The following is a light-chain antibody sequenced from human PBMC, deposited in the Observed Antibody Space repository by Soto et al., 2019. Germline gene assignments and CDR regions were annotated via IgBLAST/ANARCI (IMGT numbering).Light chain of an antibody. V-gene: IGKV3-20*01. CDR1: QSVSSSY. CDR2: GAS. J-gene: IGKJ1*01. Sequence: EIVLPQSPGTLSLSPGERATLSCRASQSVSSSYLAWYQQKPGQAPRLLIYGASSRATGIPDRFSGSGSGTDFTLTISRLEPEDFAVYYCQHYGSSPWAFGQGTKVEIK. CDR3: QHYGSSPWA.